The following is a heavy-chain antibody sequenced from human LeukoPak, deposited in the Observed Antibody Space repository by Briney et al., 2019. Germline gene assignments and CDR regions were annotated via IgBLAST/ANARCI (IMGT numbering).Heavy chain of an antibody. V-gene: IGHV1-2*02. CDR3: AKTSEIQLWPSYVDY. CDR2: INPNSGGT. J-gene: IGHJ4*02. D-gene: IGHD5-18*01. CDR1: GYTFTDYY. Sequence: ASVKVSCKASGYTFTDYYMHWVRQAPGQGLEWMGWINPNSGGTNYAQKFQGRVTMTRDTSISTVYMDLSRLRSGDTAVYYCAKTSEIQLWPSYVDYWGQGTLVTVSS.